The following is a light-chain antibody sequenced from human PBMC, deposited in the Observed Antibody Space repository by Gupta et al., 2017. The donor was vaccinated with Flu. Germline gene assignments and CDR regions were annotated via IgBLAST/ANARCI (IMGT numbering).Light chain of an antibody. CDR2: AVN. Sequence: SALTQPASVSGSPGQSITISCTGTSSDVGGSYSVSWYQLPPGNASKLVVYAVNRRPAVVADSFSESKYGNTTSLTISGLQAEDEADYYCCTDTRSNSYVFGIGTKFTVL. CDR1: SSDVGGSYS. V-gene: IGLV2-14*01. J-gene: IGLJ1*01. CDR3: CTDTRSNSYV.